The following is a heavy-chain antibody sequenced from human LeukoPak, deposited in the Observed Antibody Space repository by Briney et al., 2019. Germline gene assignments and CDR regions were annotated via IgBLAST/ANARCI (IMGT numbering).Heavy chain of an antibody. D-gene: IGHD4-17*01. CDR1: GYTFTSYG. J-gene: IGHJ5*02. CDR2: ISAYYGNT. CDR3: ARGGPSDYGVFNWFDP. Sequence: ASVKVSCKASGYTFTSYGISWVRQAPGQGLEWMGWISAYYGNTNYAQKLQGRVTMTTDTSTSTAYMELRSLRSDDTAVYYCARGGPSDYGVFNWFDPWGQGTLVTVSS. V-gene: IGHV1-18*01.